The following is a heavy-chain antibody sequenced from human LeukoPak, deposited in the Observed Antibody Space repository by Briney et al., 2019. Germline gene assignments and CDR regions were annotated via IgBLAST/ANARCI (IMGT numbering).Heavy chain of an antibody. D-gene: IGHD5-12*01. CDR1: GFTFSSSG. CDR2: IWYDGSNK. Sequence: GGSLRLSCAASGFTFSSSGMHWVRQAPGKGLEWVAVIWYDGSNKYYADSAKGRFTISRDNAKNSLYLQMNSLRAEDTAVYYCARAYGYGGGYWGQGTLVTVSS. CDR3: ARAYGYGGGY. V-gene: IGHV3-33*03. J-gene: IGHJ4*02.